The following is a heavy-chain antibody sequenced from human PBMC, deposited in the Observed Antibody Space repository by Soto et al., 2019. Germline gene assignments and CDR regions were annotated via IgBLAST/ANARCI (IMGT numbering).Heavy chain of an antibody. CDR1: GYTFTSYY. CDR3: ARGPRGNTWYYFDY. D-gene: IGHD6-13*01. Sequence: QVQLVQSGSEVKKPGASVRVSCKASGYTFTSYYIHWVRQAPGQGLEWLGVIQPSGADTTYAQKFRGRVTLTRETSTSTVYMELSSLRSEDMAVYFCARGPRGNTWYYFDYWGQGTLVTVSS. J-gene: IGHJ4*02. V-gene: IGHV1-46*01. CDR2: IQPSGADT.